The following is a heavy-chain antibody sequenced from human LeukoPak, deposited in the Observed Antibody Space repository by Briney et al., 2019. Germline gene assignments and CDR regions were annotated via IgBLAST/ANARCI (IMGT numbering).Heavy chain of an antibody. V-gene: IGHV3-7*01. J-gene: IGHJ4*02. CDR3: AREYCSGTSCYGYFDY. CDR1: GFTFSSYW. D-gene: IGHD2-2*01. Sequence: GGSLRLSCATSGFTFSSYWVSWVRRAPGKGLEWVANIKQDGSQIFYVDSVKGRFTISRDTAKNSLSLQMNSLSAEDTAVYYCAREYCSGTSCYGYFDYWGQGTLVTVSS. CDR2: IKQDGSQI.